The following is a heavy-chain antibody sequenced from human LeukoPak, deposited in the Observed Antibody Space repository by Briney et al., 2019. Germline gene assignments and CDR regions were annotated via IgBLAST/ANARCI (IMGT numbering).Heavy chain of an antibody. V-gene: IGHV4-4*02. D-gene: IGHD3-10*01. J-gene: IGHJ6*03. CDR3: ARSMVRGAKYYYYYYMDV. CDR2: IYHSGST. Sequence: SETLSLTCAVSGGSISSSNWWSWVRPPPGKGLEWIGEIYHSGSTNYNPSLKSRVTISVDKSKNQFSLKLSSVTAADTAAYYCARSMVRGAKYYYYYYMDVWGKGTTVTVSS. CDR1: GGSISSSNW.